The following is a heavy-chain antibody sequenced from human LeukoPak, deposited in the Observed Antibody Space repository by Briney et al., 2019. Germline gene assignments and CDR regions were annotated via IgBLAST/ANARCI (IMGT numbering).Heavy chain of an antibody. V-gene: IGHV4-59*01. J-gene: IGHJ4*02. Sequence: GSLRLSCAASGFTFSFYAMSWVRQAPGKGLEWVGYIYYSGSTNYNPSLKSRVTISVDTSKNQFSLKLSSVTAADTAVYYCARDRSSELDYWGQGTLVTVSS. CDR3: ARDRSSELDY. CDR1: GFTFSFYA. D-gene: IGHD1-26*01. CDR2: IYYSGST.